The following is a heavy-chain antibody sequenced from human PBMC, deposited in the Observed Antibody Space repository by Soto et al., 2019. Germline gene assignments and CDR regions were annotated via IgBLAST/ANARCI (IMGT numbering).Heavy chain of an antibody. V-gene: IGHV4-59*01. Sequence: TLSLTCTVSGGSISSYYWSWIRQPPGKGLEWIGYIYYSGSTNYNPSLKSRVTISVDTSKNQFSLKLSSVTAADTAVYYCARAGRAGWWFDPWGQGTLVTVSS. J-gene: IGHJ5*02. CDR2: IYYSGST. D-gene: IGHD2-15*01. CDR3: ARAGRAGWWFDP. CDR1: GGSISSYY.